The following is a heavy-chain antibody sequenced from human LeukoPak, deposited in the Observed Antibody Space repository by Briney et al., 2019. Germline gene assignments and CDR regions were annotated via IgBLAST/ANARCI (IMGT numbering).Heavy chain of an antibody. Sequence: PGGSLRLSCAASGFTFSSYSMNWVRQAPGKGLEWVSSISSSSSYIYYADSVKGRLTISRDNAKNSLYLQMNSLRAEDTAVYYCASAVTHADWYFDLWGRGTLVTVSS. CDR2: ISSSSSYI. D-gene: IGHD4-17*01. V-gene: IGHV3-21*01. CDR3: ASAVTHADWYFDL. CDR1: GFTFSSYS. J-gene: IGHJ2*01.